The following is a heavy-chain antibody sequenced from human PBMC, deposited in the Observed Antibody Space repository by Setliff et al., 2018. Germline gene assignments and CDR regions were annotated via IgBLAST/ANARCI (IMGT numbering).Heavy chain of an antibody. V-gene: IGHV4-39*07. CDR3: ARGPYNIYDRSGWYWATYNWFDP. CDR1: GGSISTSSYY. Sequence: SETLSLTCTVSGGSISTSSYYWGWIRQPPGKGLEWIGSIYYSGSTYYNPSLKSRVTISVDTSKKQFSLKLSSVTAADTAVYYCARGPYNIYDRSGWYWATYNWFDPWGQGTLVTVSS. J-gene: IGHJ5*02. CDR2: IYYSGST. D-gene: IGHD6-19*01.